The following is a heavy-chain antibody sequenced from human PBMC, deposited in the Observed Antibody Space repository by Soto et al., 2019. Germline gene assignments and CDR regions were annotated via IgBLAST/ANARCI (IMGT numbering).Heavy chain of an antibody. CDR3: ARGEQYSGRIFDY. CDR2: TYYRSKWYY. Sequence: SQTLSLTCAITGDSVSSNSAGWSWVRQSPSRGLEWLGRTYYRSKWYYEYAVSVRDRITINPDTSKNQYSLQLHSVTPEDTAVYFCARGEQYSGRIFDYWGQGTLVTVSS. D-gene: IGHD1-26*01. CDR1: GDSVSSNSAG. V-gene: IGHV6-1*01. J-gene: IGHJ4*01.